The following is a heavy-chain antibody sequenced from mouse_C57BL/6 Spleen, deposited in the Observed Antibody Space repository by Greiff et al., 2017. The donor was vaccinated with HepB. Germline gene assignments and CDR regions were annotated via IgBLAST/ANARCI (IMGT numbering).Heavy chain of an antibody. V-gene: IGHV1-18*01. Sequence: EVQLQQSGPELVKPGASVKIPCKASGYTFTDYNMDWVQQSHGKSLEWIGDINPNNGGTIDNQKFKGKATLTVDKSSSTAYMELRSLTSEDTAVYYCARSRNSFYAMDYWGQGTSVTVSS. J-gene: IGHJ4*01. CDR1: GYTFTDYN. CDR3: ARSRNSFYAMDY. CDR2: INPNNGGT.